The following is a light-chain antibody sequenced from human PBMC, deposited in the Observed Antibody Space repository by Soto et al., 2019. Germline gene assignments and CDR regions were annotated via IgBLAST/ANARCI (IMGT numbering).Light chain of an antibody. CDR1: QSVNRY. Sequence: EIVLTQSPATLSLSPGERATLSCWAGQSVNRYLVWYQQKPGQAPRLLIYDASNRATGIPARFSGSGSGTDFTLTISSLEPEDFAVYYCQQRSNWPPEVTFGQGTRLEIK. CDR2: DAS. CDR3: QQRSNWPPEVT. V-gene: IGKV3-11*01. J-gene: IGKJ5*01.